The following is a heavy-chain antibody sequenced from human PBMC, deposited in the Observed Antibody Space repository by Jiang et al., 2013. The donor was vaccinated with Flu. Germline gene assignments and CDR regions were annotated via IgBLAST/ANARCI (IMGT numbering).Heavy chain of an antibody. CDR2: IYYSGST. CDR3: ARGNYDSSGYYWDY. J-gene: IGHJ4*02. D-gene: IGHD3-22*01. CDR1: GGSISSGGYY. V-gene: IGHV4-31*03. Sequence: QTLSLTCTVSGGSISSGGYYWSWIRQHPGKGLEWIGYIYYSGSTYYNPSLKSRVTISVDTSKNQFSLKLSSVTAADTAVYYCARGNYDSSGYYWDYWGQGTLVTVSS.